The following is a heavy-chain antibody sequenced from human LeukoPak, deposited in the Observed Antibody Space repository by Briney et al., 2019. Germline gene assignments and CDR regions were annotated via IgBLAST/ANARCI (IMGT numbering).Heavy chain of an antibody. J-gene: IGHJ4*02. D-gene: IGHD3-22*01. CDR3: VQSNYYDSSGYYY. CDR2: INHSGST. CDR1: GGSFSGYY. Sequence: SETLSLTCAVYGGSFSGYYWSWIRQSPGKGLEWIGEINHSGSTNYNPSLKSRVTISVDTSKNQFSLKLSSVTAADTAVYYCVQSNYYDSSGYYYWGQGTLVTVSS. V-gene: IGHV4-34*01.